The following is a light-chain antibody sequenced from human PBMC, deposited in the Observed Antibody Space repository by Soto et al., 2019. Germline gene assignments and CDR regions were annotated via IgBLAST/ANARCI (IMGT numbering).Light chain of an antibody. V-gene: IGLV2-11*01. CDR1: SSDVGVYNY. Sequence: QSALTQPRSVSGSPGQSVTISCTGTSSDVGVYNYVSWYQQHPGKAPKLMIYDVSKRPSGVPDRFSGSKSGNTASLTISGLQAEDEADYYCCSYAGSYTFGYVFGTGTKLTVL. CDR2: DVS. J-gene: IGLJ1*01. CDR3: CSYAGSYTFGYV.